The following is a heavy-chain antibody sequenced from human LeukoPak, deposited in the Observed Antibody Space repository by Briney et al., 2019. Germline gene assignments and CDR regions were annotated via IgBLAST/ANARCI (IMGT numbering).Heavy chain of an antibody. CDR2: IYHSGST. V-gene: IGHV4-4*02. J-gene: IGHJ4*02. Sequence: SSGTLSLTCAVSGGSISSSNWWSWVRQPPGKGLEWIGEIYHSGSTNYNPSLKSRVTISVDKSKNQFSLKLSSVTAADTAVYYCARDPNPYYYDSSGLFDYWGQGTLVTVSS. D-gene: IGHD3-22*01. CDR3: ARDPNPYYYDSSGLFDY. CDR1: GGSISSSNW.